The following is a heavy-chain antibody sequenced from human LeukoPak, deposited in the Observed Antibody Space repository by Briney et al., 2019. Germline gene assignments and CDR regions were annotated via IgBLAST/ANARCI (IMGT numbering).Heavy chain of an antibody. J-gene: IGHJ4*02. CDR1: GGSISSYY. D-gene: IGHD4-17*01. CDR2: IYYSGST. Sequence: SETLSLTCTVSGGSISSYYWSWIRQPPGKGLEWIGYIYYSGSTNYNPSLKSRVTILVDTSKNQFSLKLSSVTAADTAVYYCARGSDYGDLFDYWGQGTLVTVSS. CDR3: ARGSDYGDLFDY. V-gene: IGHV4-59*01.